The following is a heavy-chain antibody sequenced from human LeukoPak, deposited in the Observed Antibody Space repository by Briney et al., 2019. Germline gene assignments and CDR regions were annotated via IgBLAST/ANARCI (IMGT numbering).Heavy chain of an antibody. CDR2: ISGNGGST. CDR3: GKQVAGTSLFDY. J-gene: IGHJ4*02. V-gene: IGHV3-23*01. Sequence: PAGSLRLSCAASGFTFSSYAMSWVRQAPGKGLEWVSAISGNGGSTYYADSVKGPFTMSRDNCKNTLYLQMNSLRAEDTAVYYCGKQVAGTSLFDYWGQGTLVTVSS. CDR1: GFTFSSYA. D-gene: IGHD6-19*01.